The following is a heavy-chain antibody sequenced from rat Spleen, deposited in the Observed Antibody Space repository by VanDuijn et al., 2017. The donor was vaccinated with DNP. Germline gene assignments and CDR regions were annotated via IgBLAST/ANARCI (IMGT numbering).Heavy chain of an antibody. CDR1: GFTFSNYY. CDR2: ISPGGGNI. V-gene: IGHV5-25*01. J-gene: IGHJ2*01. D-gene: IGHD1-11*01. Sequence: EVLLVESGGGLVQPGRSLKLSCAASGFTFSNYYMAWVRQAPAKGLEWVAAISPGGGNIYYRDSVKGRFTISRDNAKSTLYLQMDSLRSEDKATYYCAKAGGYSPWYFDYWGQGVMVTVSS. CDR3: AKAGGYSPWYFDY.